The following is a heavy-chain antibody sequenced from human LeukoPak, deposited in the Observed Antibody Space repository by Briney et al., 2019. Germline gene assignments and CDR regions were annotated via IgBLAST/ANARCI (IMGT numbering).Heavy chain of an antibody. CDR1: VYTFTSYS. V-gene: IGHV1-46*01. CDR2: LNPSGGST. Sequence: SSVHVSLKSSVYTFTSYSMNWLRQAPGQRVEWMGILNPSGGSTSYAQKFQGRVSMTRDTSTSTVYMELSSLRPEDTAVYYCARVAGATSALAFDIWGQGTMVSVSS. CDR3: ARVAGATSALAFDI. J-gene: IGHJ3*02. D-gene: IGHD1-26*01.